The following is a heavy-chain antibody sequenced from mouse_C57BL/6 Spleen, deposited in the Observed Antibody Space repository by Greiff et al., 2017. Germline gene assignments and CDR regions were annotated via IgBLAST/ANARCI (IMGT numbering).Heavy chain of an antibody. V-gene: IGHV2-6-1*01. D-gene: IGHD1-1*01. CDR1: GFSLTSYG. J-gene: IGHJ3*01. Sequence: VHLVESGPGLVAPSQSLSITCTVSGFSLTSYGVHWVRQPPGKGLEWLVVIWSDGSTTYNSALKSRLSISKDNSKSQVFLKMNSLQTDDTAMYYCARHEDYYGRAWFAYWGQGTLVTVSA. CDR3: ARHEDYYGRAWFAY. CDR2: IWSDGST.